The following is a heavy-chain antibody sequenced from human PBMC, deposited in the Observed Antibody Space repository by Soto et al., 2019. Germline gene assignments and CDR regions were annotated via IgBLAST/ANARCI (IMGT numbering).Heavy chain of an antibody. CDR2: TYYSGST. J-gene: IGHJ4*02. V-gene: IGHV4-59*01. D-gene: IGHD3-22*01. CDR3: ARASAMIVVTD. Sequence: SETLSLTCTVSGGSMGSYYWSWIRQPPGKGLEWIGYTYYSGSTNYNPSLKSRVTISVDTSKNQFSLKLSAVTAADTAVYYCARASAMIVVTDWGQGTLVTVS. CDR1: GGSMGSYY.